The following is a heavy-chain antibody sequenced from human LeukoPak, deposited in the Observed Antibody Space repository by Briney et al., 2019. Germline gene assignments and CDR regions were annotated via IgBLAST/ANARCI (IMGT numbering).Heavy chain of an antibody. J-gene: IGHJ6*02. Sequence: SETLSLTCTVSGGSISSYYWSWIRQPPGKGLEWIGYIYYSGSTNYNPSLKSRVTISVDTSKNQFSLKLSSVTAADTAVYYCAREGIANYGMDVWSQGTTVTVSS. V-gene: IGHV4-59*01. D-gene: IGHD6-13*01. CDR2: IYYSGST. CDR3: AREGIANYGMDV. CDR1: GGSISSYY.